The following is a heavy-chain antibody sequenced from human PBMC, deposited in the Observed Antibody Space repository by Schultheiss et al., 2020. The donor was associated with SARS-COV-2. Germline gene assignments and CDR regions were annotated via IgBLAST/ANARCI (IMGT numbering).Heavy chain of an antibody. D-gene: IGHD1-7*01. J-gene: IGHJ5*02. CDR2: IYYSGST. Sequence: SETLSLTCTVSGGSISSGGYYWSWIRQHPGKGLEWIGYIYYSGSTYYNPSLKSRVTISVDTSKNQFSLKLSSVTAADTALYYCAKDTSITGTTGGGWFDPWGHGTLVTVSS. V-gene: IGHV4-31*03. CDR3: AKDTSITGTTGGGWFDP. CDR1: GGSISSGGYY.